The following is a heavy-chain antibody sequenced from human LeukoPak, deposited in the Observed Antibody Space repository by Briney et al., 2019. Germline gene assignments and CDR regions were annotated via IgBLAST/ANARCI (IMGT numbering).Heavy chain of an antibody. J-gene: IGHJ4*02. D-gene: IGHD6-19*01. V-gene: IGHV1-69*05. CDR2: ITPIFGTA. CDR3: AGISSGRDYYFDY. Sequence: SVKVSCKASGGTFSSYAISWVRQAPGQGLEWMGRITPIFGTANYAQKFQGRVTITTDESTSTAYMELSSLRSEDTAVYYCAGISSGRDYYFDYWGQGTLVTVSS. CDR1: GGTFSSYA.